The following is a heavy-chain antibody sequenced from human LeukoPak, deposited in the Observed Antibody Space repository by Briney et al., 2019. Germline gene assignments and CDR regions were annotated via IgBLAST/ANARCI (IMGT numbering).Heavy chain of an antibody. Sequence: GGSLRLSCAASGFTFSNHGMNWVRQAPGKGLEWVSGISPSGDIRYYADSVKGRFTISRDNSKNTLYLQMNSLRAEDTAVYYCAKDRAGSSGYGVDYWGQGTLVTVSS. CDR2: ISPSGDIR. CDR3: AKDRAGSSGYGVDY. J-gene: IGHJ4*02. V-gene: IGHV3-23*01. CDR1: GFTFSNHG. D-gene: IGHD6-19*01.